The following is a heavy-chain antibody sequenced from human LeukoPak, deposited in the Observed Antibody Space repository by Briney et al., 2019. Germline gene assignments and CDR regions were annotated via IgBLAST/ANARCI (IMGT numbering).Heavy chain of an antibody. D-gene: IGHD6-6*01. CDR3: AARLSSMNYYGMDV. CDR1: RFTFTSSA. V-gene: IGHV1-58*02. J-gene: IGHJ6*02. CDR2: IVVGSGNT. Sequence: SVKVSCKASRFTFTSSAMQWVRQARGQRLEWIGWIVVGSGNTNYAQKFQERVTITRDMSTSTAYMELSSLRSEDTAVYYCAARLSSMNYYGMDVWGQGTTVTVSS.